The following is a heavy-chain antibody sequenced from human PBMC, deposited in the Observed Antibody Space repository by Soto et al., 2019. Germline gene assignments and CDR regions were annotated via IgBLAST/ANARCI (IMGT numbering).Heavy chain of an antibody. V-gene: IGHV5-51*01. CDR1: GYSFTSYW. D-gene: IGHD2-2*01. Sequence: GESLKISCKGSGYSFTSYWIGWVRQMPGKGLEWMGIIYPGDSDTRYSPSFQGQVTISADKSISTAYLQWSSLKASDTAMYYCASQIVVVPAAKTVGDDAFDIWGQGTMVTGSS. CDR3: ASQIVVVPAAKTVGDDAFDI. CDR2: IYPGDSDT. J-gene: IGHJ3*02.